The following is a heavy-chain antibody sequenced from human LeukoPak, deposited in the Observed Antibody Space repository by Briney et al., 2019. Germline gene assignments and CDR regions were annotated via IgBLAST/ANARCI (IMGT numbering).Heavy chain of an antibody. J-gene: IGHJ3*02. V-gene: IGHV4-34*01. CDR2: IDHSGST. CDR1: GGSFSGYY. D-gene: IGHD2-2*01. Sequence: SETLSLTCAVYGGSFSGYYRSWIRQPPGKGLEWNGEIDHSGSTNYNPSLKSRVTISVDTSKNQFSLKLTSVTAADTAVYYCAKQVDVGCTSTSCYGHGAFDIWGQGTVVTVSS. CDR3: AKQVDVGCTSTSCYGHGAFDI.